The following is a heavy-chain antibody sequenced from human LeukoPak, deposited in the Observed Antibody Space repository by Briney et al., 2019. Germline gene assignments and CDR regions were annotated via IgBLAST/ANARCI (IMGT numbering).Heavy chain of an antibody. Sequence: ASVKVSCKASGYTFTSYGISWVRQAPGQGLEWMGWISAYNGNTNYAQKLQGRVTMTTDTSTSTAYMELRSLRSDDTAVYYCARVSEYSSGWYFAYYYYGMDVWGQGTTVIVSS. D-gene: IGHD6-19*01. CDR2: ISAYNGNT. J-gene: IGHJ6*02. CDR3: ARVSEYSSGWYFAYYYYGMDV. CDR1: GYTFTSYG. V-gene: IGHV1-18*01.